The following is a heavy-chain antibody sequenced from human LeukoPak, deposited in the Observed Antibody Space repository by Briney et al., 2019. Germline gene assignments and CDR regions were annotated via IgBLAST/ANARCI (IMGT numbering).Heavy chain of an antibody. CDR3: ARASFSGVVKNAFDI. V-gene: IGHV4-39*07. D-gene: IGHD3-3*01. Sequence: SETLSLTCTVSGGSISSSSYYWGWIRQPPGKGLEWIGSIYYSGSTYYNPSLKSRVTISVDTSKNQFSLKLSSVTAADTAVYYCARASFSGVVKNAFDIWGQGTMVTVSS. CDR1: GGSISSSSYY. J-gene: IGHJ3*02. CDR2: IYYSGST.